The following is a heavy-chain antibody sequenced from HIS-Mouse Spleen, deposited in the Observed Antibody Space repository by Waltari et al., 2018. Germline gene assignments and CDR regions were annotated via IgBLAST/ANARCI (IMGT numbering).Heavy chain of an antibody. CDR1: GYSISSGYY. CDR3: ARALEYSSSWYYYYYGMDV. CDR2: IYHSGST. J-gene: IGHJ6*02. D-gene: IGHD6-13*01. Sequence: QVQLQESGPGLVKPSETLSLTCTVSGYSISSGYYWGWIRQPPGKGLEWIGSIYHSGSTYYNRARKRRGTRSVDTSKNQCSLKLSSVTAADTAVYYCARALEYSSSWYYYYYGMDVWGQGTTVTVSS. V-gene: IGHV4-38-2*02.